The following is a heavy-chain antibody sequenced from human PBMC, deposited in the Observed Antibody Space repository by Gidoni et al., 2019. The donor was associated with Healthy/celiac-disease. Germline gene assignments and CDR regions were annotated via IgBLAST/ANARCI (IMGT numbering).Heavy chain of an antibody. CDR2: TYYRSKWYN. Sequence: QVQLQQSGPGLVKTSQTLSRTCAISGDRVASNSAAWNWSRQSPSRGLEWLGRTYYRSKWYNDYAVSVKSRITINPATSKNQFSLQLNSVTPEDTAVYYCARDLQGVYSSSLGPPVRFDPWGQGTLVTVSS. D-gene: IGHD6-13*01. J-gene: IGHJ5*02. CDR1: GDRVASNSAA. V-gene: IGHV6-1*01. CDR3: ARDLQGVYSSSLGPPVRFDP.